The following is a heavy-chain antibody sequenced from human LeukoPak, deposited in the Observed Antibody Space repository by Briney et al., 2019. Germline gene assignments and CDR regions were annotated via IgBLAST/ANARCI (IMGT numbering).Heavy chain of an antibody. V-gene: IGHV3-23*01. CDR3: AKGQGITIFGVVITGFDY. CDR2: IIGVGGST. D-gene: IGHD3-3*01. CDR1: GFTFSSYA. J-gene: IGHJ4*02. Sequence: PGGSLRLSCPPSGFTFSSYAMSWARQPPGKGLECVPAIIGVGGSTYYADSVKGRFTISRDNSKNTLYLQMNSLRAEDTAVYYCAKGQGITIFGVVITGFDYWGQGTLVTVSS.